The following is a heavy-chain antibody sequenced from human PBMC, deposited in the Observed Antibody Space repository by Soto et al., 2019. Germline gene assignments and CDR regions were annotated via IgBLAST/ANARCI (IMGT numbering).Heavy chain of an antibody. Sequence: QVQLVQSGAEVKKPGSSVKVSCKASGGTFSSYTISWVRQAPGQGLEWMGRIIPILGIANYAQKFQGRVTXXAXKXXSTAYMELSSLRSEDTAVYYCARDPDSSGTTNFDYWGQGTLVTVSS. D-gene: IGHD3-22*01. CDR3: ARDPDSSGTTNFDY. V-gene: IGHV1-69*08. CDR1: GGTFSSYT. J-gene: IGHJ4*02. CDR2: IIPILGIA.